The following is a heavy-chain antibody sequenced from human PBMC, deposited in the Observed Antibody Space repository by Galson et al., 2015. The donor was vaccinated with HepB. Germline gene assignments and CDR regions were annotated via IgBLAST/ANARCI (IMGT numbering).Heavy chain of an antibody. D-gene: IGHD6-19*01. Sequence: SGSTYYNPSLKSRVTISVDTSKNQFSLKLSSVTAADTAVYYCASNRDSSGWYSPYFDYWGQGTLVTVSS. J-gene: IGHJ4*02. V-gene: IGHV4-31*02. CDR2: SGST. CDR3: ASNRDSSGWYSPYFDY.